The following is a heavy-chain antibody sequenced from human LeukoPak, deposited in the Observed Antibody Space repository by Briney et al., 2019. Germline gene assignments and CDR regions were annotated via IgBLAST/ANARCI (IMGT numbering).Heavy chain of an antibody. CDR1: GGSFRSYY. V-gene: IGHV4-31*11. Sequence: SETLSLTCGVYGGSFRSYYWSWIRQHPGRGLEWIGYIYYSGSTYYNPSLKSRVTISVDTSENQFSLKLSSVTAADTAVYYCARGMFGSGSYYDYWGQGTLVTVSS. CDR3: ARGMFGSGSYYDY. J-gene: IGHJ4*02. D-gene: IGHD3-10*01. CDR2: IYYSGST.